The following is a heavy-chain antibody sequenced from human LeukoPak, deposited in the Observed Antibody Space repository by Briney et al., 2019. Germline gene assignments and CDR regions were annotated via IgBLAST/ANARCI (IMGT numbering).Heavy chain of an antibody. Sequence: SETLSLTCTVSGGSLSSSSYYWGWIRQPPGKGLEWIGTIYYSGSTYYNTSLKSRVTMSVDTSKNQFSLKLSSVTATDTAMYYCASQDSTGWNGPFDYWGQGTLVTVSS. CDR1: GGSLSSSSYY. CDR2: IYYSGST. J-gene: IGHJ4*02. CDR3: ASQDSTGWNGPFDY. D-gene: IGHD6-19*01. V-gene: IGHV4-39*01.